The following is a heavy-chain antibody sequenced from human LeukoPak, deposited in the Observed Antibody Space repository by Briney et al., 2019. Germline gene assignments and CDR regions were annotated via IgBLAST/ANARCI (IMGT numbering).Heavy chain of an antibody. V-gene: IGHV3-23*01. CDR2: ISGSGGST. Sequence: PGGSLRLSCAASGFTFSSYAMSWVRQAPGKGLEWVSAISGSGGSTYYADSVKGRFTISRDNSNNTLYLQMNSLRAEDTAVYYCAKPLWFGELSSYFDYWGQGTLVTVSS. D-gene: IGHD3-10*01. CDR3: AKPLWFGELSSYFDY. J-gene: IGHJ4*02. CDR1: GFTFSSYA.